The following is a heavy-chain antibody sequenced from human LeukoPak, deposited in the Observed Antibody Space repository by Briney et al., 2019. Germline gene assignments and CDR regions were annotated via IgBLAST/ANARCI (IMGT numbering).Heavy chain of an antibody. Sequence: SETLSLTCTVSGDAMTDSFWTWIRQPPGKGLEWIGYISYGGSTNYNPSLKSRVTMSVDTSKNQFSLKLTPVTAADTAVYFCASLPMTNYYFDYWGQGTLVTVSS. CDR1: GDAMTDSF. CDR3: ASLPMTNYYFDY. CDR2: ISYGGST. D-gene: IGHD3-22*01. J-gene: IGHJ4*02. V-gene: IGHV4-59*01.